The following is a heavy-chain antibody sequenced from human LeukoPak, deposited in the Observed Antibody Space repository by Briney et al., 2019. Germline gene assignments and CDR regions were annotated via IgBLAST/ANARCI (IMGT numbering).Heavy chain of an antibody. CDR2: IFHTGST. CDR3: ARHIRGAYYYFDY. Sequence: SETLSLTCTVSGRSISSNYWSWIRQPPRKGLEWIGYIFHTGSTNYNPSLKSRVTISVDTSKNQFSLKLSSVTAADTAVYYCARHIRGAYYYFDYWGQGTLVTVSS. CDR1: GRSISSNY. J-gene: IGHJ4*02. D-gene: IGHD3-10*01. V-gene: IGHV4-59*08.